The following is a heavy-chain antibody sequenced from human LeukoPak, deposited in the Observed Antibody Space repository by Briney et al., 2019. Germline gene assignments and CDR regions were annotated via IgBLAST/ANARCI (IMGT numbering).Heavy chain of an antibody. CDR3: GTARGRITIFGVVMFDY. V-gene: IGHV4-34*01. CDR2: INYSGST. J-gene: IGHJ4*02. CDR1: GGSFSGYY. D-gene: IGHD3-3*01. Sequence: SETLSLTCAVYGGSFSGYYWSWIRQPPGKGLEWIGEINYSGSTNYNPSLKSRVTISVDTSKNQFSLKLRSVTAADTAVYCCGTARGRITIFGVVMFDYWGQGTLVTVSS.